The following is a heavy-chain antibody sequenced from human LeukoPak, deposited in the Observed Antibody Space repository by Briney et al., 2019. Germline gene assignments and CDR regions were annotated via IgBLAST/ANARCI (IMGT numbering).Heavy chain of an antibody. J-gene: IGHJ4*02. CDR3: AGLRSTVAWASFDY. Sequence: SETLSLTCAVYGGSFSGNYWTLIRQTPGRGLEWIGYIYTSGSTNYNPSHKSRVTISVDTSKNQFSLKLTSVTAADTAVYYCAGLRSTVAWASFDYWGQGILVTVSS. V-gene: IGHV4-4*09. CDR1: GGSFSGNY. CDR2: IYTSGST. D-gene: IGHD4-23*01.